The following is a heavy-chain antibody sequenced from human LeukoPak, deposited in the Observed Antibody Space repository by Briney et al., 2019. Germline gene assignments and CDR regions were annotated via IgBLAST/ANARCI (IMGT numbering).Heavy chain of an antibody. J-gene: IGHJ4*02. CDR1: GYIFPAHY. CDR2: LNPNNCVT. D-gene: IGHD4-17*01. Sequence: ASVKVPYKASGYIFPAHYIHWVRQAPAQGLEGMGWLNPNNCVTHYAQKLQARDTMTRDTPITTAYMDHRSQRSGDTAVYHCVRIYYGADYWGQGALVTVSS. V-gene: IGHV1-2*02. CDR3: VRIYYGADY.